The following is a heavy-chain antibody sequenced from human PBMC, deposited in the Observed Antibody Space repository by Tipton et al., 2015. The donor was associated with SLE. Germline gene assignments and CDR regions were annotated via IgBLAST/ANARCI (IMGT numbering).Heavy chain of an antibody. V-gene: IGHV3-21*01. Sequence: SLRLSCAASGFTFSSYAMSWVRQAPGKGLEWVSSISSSSSYIYYADSVKGRFTISRDNAKNSLYLQMNSLRAEDTAVYYCARDYDGSYSYGKYYGMDVWGQGTTVTVSS. CDR3: ARDYDGSYSYGKYYGMDV. CDR2: ISSSSSYI. J-gene: IGHJ6*02. D-gene: IGHD5-18*01. CDR1: GFTFSSYA.